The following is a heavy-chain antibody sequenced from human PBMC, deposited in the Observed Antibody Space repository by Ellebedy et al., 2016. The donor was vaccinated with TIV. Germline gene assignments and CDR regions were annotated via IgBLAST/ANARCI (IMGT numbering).Heavy chain of an antibody. CDR2: INTDGSST. CDR3: ARESVRYFDWDF. V-gene: IGHV3-74*01. D-gene: IGHD3-9*01. J-gene: IGHJ4*02. CDR1: GFTFSAYW. Sequence: GGSLRLSCAASGFTFSAYWMHWVRQVPGKGLVWLARINTDGSSTSYADLVEGRFTISRDNAKNTVYLQMDRLRAEDTAVYYCARESVRYFDWDFWGQGTPVTVSS.